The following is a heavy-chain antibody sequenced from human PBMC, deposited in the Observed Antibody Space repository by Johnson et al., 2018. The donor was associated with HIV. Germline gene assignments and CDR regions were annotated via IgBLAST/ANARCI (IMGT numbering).Heavy chain of an antibody. CDR2: IGKVSDT. J-gene: IGHJ3*02. CDR1: GFIFRSYD. D-gene: IGHD6-19*01. V-gene: IGHV3-13*01. CDR3: ATSVEQWLVWNAFDI. Sequence: VLLVESGGGLVQPGGSLRLSCAASGFIFRSYDMHWVRRTAGKGLEWVSAIGKVSDTYYSDSVTGRFSMSRDNSKNTLYLQMNSLRAEDTAVYYCATSVEQWLVWNAFDIWGQGTMVTVSS.